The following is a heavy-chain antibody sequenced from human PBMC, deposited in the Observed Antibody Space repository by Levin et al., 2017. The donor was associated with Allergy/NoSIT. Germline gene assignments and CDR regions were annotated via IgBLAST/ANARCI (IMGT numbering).Heavy chain of an antibody. CDR1: GFTFDDYA. CDR2: ISWNSGSI. D-gene: IGHD3-10*01. CDR3: AKGLYGSGSYYDPFDY. V-gene: IGHV3-9*01. Sequence: GGSLRLSCAASGFTFDDYAMHWVRQAPGKGLEWVSGISWNSGSIGYADSVKGRFTISRDNAKNSLYLQMNSLRAEDTALYYCAKGLYGSGSYYDPFDYWGQGTLVTVSS. J-gene: IGHJ4*02.